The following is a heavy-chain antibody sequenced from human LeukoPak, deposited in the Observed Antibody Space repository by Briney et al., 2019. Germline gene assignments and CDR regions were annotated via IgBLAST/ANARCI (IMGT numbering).Heavy chain of an antibody. CDR2: IIPILGTA. Sequence: ASVKVSCKASGGTFSSYAISWVRQAPGQGLELMGGIIPILGTANYAQKFQGRVTITADESTSTAYMALSSLRSEDTAVYYCARYGSGWSVDVWGKGTTVTVSS. V-gene: IGHV1-69*13. J-gene: IGHJ6*04. D-gene: IGHD6-19*01. CDR3: ARYGSGWSVDV. CDR1: GGTFSSYA.